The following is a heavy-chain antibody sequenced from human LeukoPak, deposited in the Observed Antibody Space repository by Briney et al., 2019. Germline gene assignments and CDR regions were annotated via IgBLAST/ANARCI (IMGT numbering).Heavy chain of an antibody. CDR2: ISSSGDTM. CDR3: ARVMGNYASDY. Sequence: IPGGSLRLSCAASGFSFSDYYMSWLRQAPGKGLEWVSYISSSGDTMFYSDSVKGRFTISRDNGRKSLFLEINSLRAEDAAIYYCARVMGNYASDYWGQGALVTVSS. D-gene: IGHD1-7*01. J-gene: IGHJ4*02. CDR1: GFSFSDYY. V-gene: IGHV3-11*04.